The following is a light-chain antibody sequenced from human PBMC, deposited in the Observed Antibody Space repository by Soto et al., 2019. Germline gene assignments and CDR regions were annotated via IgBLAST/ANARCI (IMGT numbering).Light chain of an antibody. J-gene: IGKJ1*01. V-gene: IGKV1-27*01. Sequence: DIQMTQSPSSLSPSVGDRVTITCRASQGISTYLAWYQQKPGKAPKLLIYAASTLQSGVPSRFSGSGSGTDFTLTISSLQPEDVATYYCQTYNSAPQPFGQGTKVEIK. CDR3: QTYNSAPQP. CDR1: QGISTY. CDR2: AAS.